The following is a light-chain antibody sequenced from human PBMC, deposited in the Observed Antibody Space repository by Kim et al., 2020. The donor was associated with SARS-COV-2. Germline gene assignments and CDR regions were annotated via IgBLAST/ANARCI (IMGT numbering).Light chain of an antibody. Sequence: DIQMTQSPSTLSASVGDRVTITCRASQSISSRLAWYQQKPGKAPKLLIYKASSLESGVPSRFSGSGSGTEFTLTISSLQPDDFATYYCQKYNSYSFGQGTKVDIK. V-gene: IGKV1-5*03. CDR3: QKYNSYS. CDR2: KAS. CDR1: QSISSR. J-gene: IGKJ1*01.